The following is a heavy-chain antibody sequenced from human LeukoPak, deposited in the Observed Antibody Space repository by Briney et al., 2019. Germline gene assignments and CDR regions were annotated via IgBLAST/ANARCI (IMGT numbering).Heavy chain of an antibody. Sequence: SETLSLTCAVYGGSFSGYYWSWIRQPPGKGLEWIGEINHSGSTNYNPSLKSRVTISVDTSKNQFSLKLSSVTAADTAVYYCAAWYYYDSSGYYYAFDIWGQGTMVTVSS. CDR1: GGSFSGYY. D-gene: IGHD3-22*01. CDR2: INHSGST. J-gene: IGHJ3*02. V-gene: IGHV4-34*01. CDR3: AAWYYYDSSGYYYAFDI.